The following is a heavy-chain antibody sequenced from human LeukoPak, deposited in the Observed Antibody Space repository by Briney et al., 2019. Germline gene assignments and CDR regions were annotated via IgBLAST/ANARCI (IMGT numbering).Heavy chain of an antibody. V-gene: IGHV1-69*04. CDR1: GGTFSSYA. Sequence: GSSVKVSCKASGGTFSSYAISWVRQAPGQGLEWMGRIIPILGIANYAQKFQGRVTITADKSTSTAYMELSSLRSEDTAVYYCARDQRRYFDWFDSHEGGPFDYWGQGTLVTVSS. CDR2: IIPILGIA. D-gene: IGHD3-9*01. CDR3: ARDQRRYFDWFDSHEGGPFDY. J-gene: IGHJ4*02.